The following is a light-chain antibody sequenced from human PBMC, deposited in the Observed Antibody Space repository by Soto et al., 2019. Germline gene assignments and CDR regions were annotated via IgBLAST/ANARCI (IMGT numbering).Light chain of an antibody. CDR2: GAS. CDR1: QAILTY. CDR3: QQTFSPAVT. Sequence: DIHLTQSPSSLSAVVGDRVTITCRASQAILTYLNWFQQKAGKAPEVLIYGASSLRSGVPSRFTGSGSATDFTLTISSLQPEDAGTYFCQQTFSPAVTFGGGTKVDIK. J-gene: IGKJ4*01. V-gene: IGKV1-39*01.